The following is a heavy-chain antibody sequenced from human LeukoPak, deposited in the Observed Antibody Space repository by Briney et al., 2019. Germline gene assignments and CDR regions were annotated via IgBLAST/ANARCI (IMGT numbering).Heavy chain of an antibody. D-gene: IGHD3-16*01. V-gene: IGHV4-59*01. CDR1: GGSISNYY. CDR2: IHNSGTS. Sequence: PSETLSLTCTVSGGSISNYYWGWIRQPPGKGLEWIGNIHNSGTSTYILSLKSRVTISADTSKNQFSLKLNSMTTADTAVYYCTRGAGWLIDYWGQGILVTVSS. CDR3: TRGAGWLIDY. J-gene: IGHJ4*02.